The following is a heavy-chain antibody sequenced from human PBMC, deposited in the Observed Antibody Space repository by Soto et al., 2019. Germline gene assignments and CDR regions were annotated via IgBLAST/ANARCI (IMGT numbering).Heavy chain of an antibody. CDR3: ARVGVIVVVTPLGDWFDP. Sequence: SETLSLTCTVSGGSISSGDYYWSWIRQPPGKGLEWIGYIYYSGSTYYNPSLKSRVTISVDTSKNQFSLKLSSVTAADTAVYYCARVGVIVVVTPLGDWFDPWGQGTLVTVSS. CDR2: IYYSGST. CDR1: GGSISSGDYY. J-gene: IGHJ5*02. V-gene: IGHV4-30-4*01. D-gene: IGHD2-21*02.